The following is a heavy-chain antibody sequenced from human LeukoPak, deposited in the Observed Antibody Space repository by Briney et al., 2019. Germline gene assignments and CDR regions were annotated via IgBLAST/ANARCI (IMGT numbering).Heavy chain of an antibody. V-gene: IGHV3-7*01. CDR3: ARAQVDYDFWSGYLMYFDY. J-gene: IGHJ4*02. D-gene: IGHD3-3*01. CDR2: IKQDGSGK. CDR1: GFTFSSYW. Sequence: GGSLRLSCAASGFTFSSYWMSWVRQAPGKGLEWVANIKQDGSGKYYVDSVKGRFTISRDNAKNSLYLQMNSLRAEDTAVYYCARAQVDYDFWSGYLMYFDYWGQGTLVTVSS.